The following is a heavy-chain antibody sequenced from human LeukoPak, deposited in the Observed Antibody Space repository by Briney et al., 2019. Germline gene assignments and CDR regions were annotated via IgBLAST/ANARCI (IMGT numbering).Heavy chain of an antibody. CDR2: IYYSGST. CDR1: GVSISSYY. Sequence: PSETLSLTCTVSGVSISSYYWSWIRQPPGKGLEWIGYIYYSGSTNYNPSLKSRVTISVDTSKNQFSLKLSSVTAADTAVYYCAGNNYYEEYTLDYWGQGTLVTVSS. D-gene: IGHD3-22*01. CDR3: AGNNYYEEYTLDY. V-gene: IGHV4-59*01. J-gene: IGHJ4*02.